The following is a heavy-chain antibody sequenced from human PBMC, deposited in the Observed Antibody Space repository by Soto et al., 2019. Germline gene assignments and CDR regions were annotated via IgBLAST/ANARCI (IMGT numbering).Heavy chain of an antibody. D-gene: IGHD3-22*01. CDR2: ISYDGSNK. CDR1: GFTCGSYG. V-gene: IGHV3-30*18. Sequence: GSLRRSCAAAGFTCGSYGMHWVRQAPGKGLEWVAVISYDGSNKYYADSVKGRFTISRDNSKNTLYLQMNSLRAEDTAVYYCAKGSYYYDSSGGDAFDIWGQGTMVTVSS. CDR3: AKGSYYYDSSGGDAFDI. J-gene: IGHJ3*02.